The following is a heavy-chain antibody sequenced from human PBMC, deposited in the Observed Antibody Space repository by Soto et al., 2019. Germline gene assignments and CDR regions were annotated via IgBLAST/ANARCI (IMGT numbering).Heavy chain of an antibody. D-gene: IGHD3-3*01. CDR3: ARGIRAYELWSGTYIPLDY. V-gene: IGHV7-4-1*01. J-gene: IGHJ4*02. CDR2: INTHTGNP. Sequence: QVQLVQSGSELKKPGASVKVSCKASGYTFTSYAMNWVRQAPGQGLEWMGWINTHTGNPTYAQGFTGRFVFSLDTPVNSAYLQFCSLKAEDTAVYYCARGIRAYELWSGTYIPLDYWGQGTLVTVSS. CDR1: GYTFTSYA.